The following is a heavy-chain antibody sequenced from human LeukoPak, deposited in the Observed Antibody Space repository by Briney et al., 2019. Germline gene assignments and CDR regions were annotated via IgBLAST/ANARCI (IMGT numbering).Heavy chain of an antibody. D-gene: IGHD3-9*01. CDR2: INPSGGST. J-gene: IGHJ6*03. CDR3: ATSPKYYDILTGSTGMAYYYMDV. CDR1: GYTFTSYY. V-gene: IGHV1-46*01. Sequence: ASVKVSCKASGYTFTSYYMHWVRQAPGQGLEWMGIINPSGGSTSYAQKFQGRVTMTRNTSISTAYMELSSLRSEDTAVYYCATSPKYYDILTGSTGMAYYYMDVWGKGTTVTISS.